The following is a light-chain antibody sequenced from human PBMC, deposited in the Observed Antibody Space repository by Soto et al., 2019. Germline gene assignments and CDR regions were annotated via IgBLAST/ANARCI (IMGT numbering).Light chain of an antibody. CDR3: CSYAGSSTPHVV. J-gene: IGLJ2*01. CDR2: EGS. Sequence: QSVLTQPASVSGSPEQSITISCTGTSSDVGSYNLVSWYQQHPGKAPKLMIYEGSKRPSGVSNRFSGSKSGNTASLTISGLQAEDEADYYCCSYAGSSTPHVVFGGGTQLTVL. V-gene: IGLV2-23*01. CDR1: SSDVGSYNL.